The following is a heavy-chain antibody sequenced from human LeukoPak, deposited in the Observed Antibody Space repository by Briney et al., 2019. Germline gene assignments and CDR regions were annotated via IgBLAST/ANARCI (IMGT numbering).Heavy chain of an antibody. V-gene: IGHV3-30*04. J-gene: IGHJ1*01. CDR2: ISYDGSNK. CDR3: ARDPSSSGWYESGYFQH. D-gene: IGHD6-19*01. CDR1: GFTFSSYA. Sequence: GGSLRLSCAASGFTFSSYAMHWVRQAPGKRLEWVAVISYDGSNKYYADSVKGRFTISRDNSKNTLYLQMNSLRAEDTAVYYCARDPSSSGWYESGYFQHWGQGTLVTVSS.